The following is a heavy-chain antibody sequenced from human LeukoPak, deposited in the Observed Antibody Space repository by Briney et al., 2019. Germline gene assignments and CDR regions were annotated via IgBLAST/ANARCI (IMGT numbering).Heavy chain of an antibody. J-gene: IGHJ4*02. D-gene: IGHD3-10*01. CDR1: GGSFSGYY. V-gene: IGHV4-34*01. Sequence: SETLSLTCAVYGGSFSGYYWSWIRQPPGKGLEWIGEINHSGSTNYNPSLKSRVTISVDTSKNQFSLKLSSVTAADTAVYYCARLGMVRGVVIDYWGQGTLVTVSS. CDR3: ARLGMVRGVVIDY. CDR2: INHSGST.